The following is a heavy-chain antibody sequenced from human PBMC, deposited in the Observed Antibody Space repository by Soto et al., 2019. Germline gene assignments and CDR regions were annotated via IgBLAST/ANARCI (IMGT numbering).Heavy chain of an antibody. CDR2: MNPNSGNT. D-gene: IGHD6-13*01. J-gene: IGHJ6*02. CDR3: ARGPCIAAKDGMDV. CDR1: GYTFTSYD. V-gene: IGHV1-8*01. Sequence: QVQLVQSGAEGKKPGASVKVSCKASGYTFTSYDINWVRQATGQGLEWMGWMNPNSGNTGYAQKFQGRVTMTRNTSIRTAYMELSSLRSEDTAVYYCARGPCIAAKDGMDVWGQGTTVTVSS.